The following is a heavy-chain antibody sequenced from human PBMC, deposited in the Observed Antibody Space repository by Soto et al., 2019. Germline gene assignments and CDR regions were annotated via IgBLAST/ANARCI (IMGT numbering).Heavy chain of an antibody. CDR3: ARDSGLEGGMDV. CDR1: GDSISSGYY. J-gene: IGHJ6*02. V-gene: IGHV4-38-2*02. CDR2: IYYSGTT. Sequence: SETLSLTCAVSGDSISSGYYWAWIRRPPGKGLEWIGNIYYSGTTYYNPSLKSRVTISVDTSKNQFSLKLSSVTAADTAVYYCARDSGLEGGMDVWGQGTTVTVSS. D-gene: IGHD1-26*01.